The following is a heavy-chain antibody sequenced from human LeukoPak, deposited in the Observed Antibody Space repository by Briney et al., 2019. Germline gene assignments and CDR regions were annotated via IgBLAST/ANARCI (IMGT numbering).Heavy chain of an antibody. CDR2: FSPGGST. CDR3: ARRYSSGWVFDS. Sequence: SETLSLTCKVSGASISSYFWSWIRQPPGKGLEWIGYFSPGGSTKYNPSLRSRVTILEDTAKNQLSLKLTSVTPADTAVYFCARRYSSGWVFDSRGRGTLVTVSS. D-gene: IGHD6-19*01. V-gene: IGHV4-59*03. J-gene: IGHJ4*02. CDR1: GASISSYF.